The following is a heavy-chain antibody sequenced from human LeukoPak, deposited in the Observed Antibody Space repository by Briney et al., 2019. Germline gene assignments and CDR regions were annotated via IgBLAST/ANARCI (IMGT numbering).Heavy chain of an antibody. CDR3: ARDSFRLRLGELSESPPWLADY. D-gene: IGHD3-16*02. J-gene: IGHJ4*02. CDR2: IIPIFGTA. CDR1: GGTFSSYA. V-gene: IGHV1-69*05. Sequence: SVKVSCKASGGTFSSYAISWVRQAPGQGLEWMGGIIPIFGTANYAQKFQGRVTITTDESTSTAYMELSSLRSEDTAVYYCARDSFRLRLGELSESPPWLADYWGQGTLVTVSS.